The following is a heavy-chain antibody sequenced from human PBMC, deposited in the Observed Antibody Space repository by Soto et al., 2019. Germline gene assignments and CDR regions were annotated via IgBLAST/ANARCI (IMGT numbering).Heavy chain of an antibody. CDR2: ISSDVVNY. V-gene: IGHV3-30-3*01. Sequence: QVQLVESGGGVVQPGRSLRLSCAASGFTFSSFVMHWFRQAPGKGLEWLAVISSDVVNYYYAESVKGRFTISRDNSKNTLYLQMNSLRNEDTAVYYCARGGAWTPEGLGYWGQGTLVTVSS. CDR3: ARGGAWTPEGLGY. CDR1: GFTFSSFV. J-gene: IGHJ4*02. D-gene: IGHD2-15*01.